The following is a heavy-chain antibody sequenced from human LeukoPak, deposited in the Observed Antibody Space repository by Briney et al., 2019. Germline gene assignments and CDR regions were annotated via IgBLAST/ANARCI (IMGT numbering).Heavy chain of an antibody. CDR1: GYTFTGYY. D-gene: IGHD6-13*01. V-gene: IGHV1-2*02. CDR3: AGSIAAAGTLHYYYYYMDV. Sequence: ASVKVSCKASGYTFTGYYMHWVRQAPGQGLEWMGWINPNSGGTNYAQKFQGRVTMTRDTSISTAYMELSSLRSEDTAVYYCAGSIAAAGTLHYYYYYMDVWGKGTTVTISS. J-gene: IGHJ6*03. CDR2: INPNSGGT.